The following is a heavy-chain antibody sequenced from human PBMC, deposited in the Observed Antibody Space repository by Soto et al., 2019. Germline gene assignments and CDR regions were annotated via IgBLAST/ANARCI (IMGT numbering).Heavy chain of an antibody. CDR1: GFSFSAFY. J-gene: IGHJ3*02. D-gene: IGHD3-10*01. Sequence: QVQLVESGGGLVKPGGSLRLSCAASGFSFSAFYMYYIRQAPGKGLEWVSYISSSGTTMYYADSVKGRFTISRDNSNNSVYLQMNTLRADDTAVYYCARSCYGSGSYYDAFDIWGQGTVVTVSS. CDR2: ISSSGTTM. V-gene: IGHV3-11*01. CDR3: ARSCYGSGSYYDAFDI.